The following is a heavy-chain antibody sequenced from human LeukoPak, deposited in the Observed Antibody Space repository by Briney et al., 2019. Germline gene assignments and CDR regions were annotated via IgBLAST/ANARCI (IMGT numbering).Heavy chain of an antibody. D-gene: IGHD5-18*01. J-gene: IGHJ4*02. Sequence: SETLSLTSTVSGGSITSGSYYWGWIRQPPGKGLEWIASVSHSGRTYYNPSLKSRVTISVDTSKNQFSLKVTSVTAADTALYYCARERIERYTYASSDFDYWGRGTLVTVSS. CDR1: GGSITSGSYY. V-gene: IGHV4-39*07. CDR2: VSHSGRT. CDR3: ARERIERYTYASSDFDY.